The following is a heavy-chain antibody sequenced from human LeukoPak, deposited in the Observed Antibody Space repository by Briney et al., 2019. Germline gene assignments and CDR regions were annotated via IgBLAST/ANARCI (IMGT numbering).Heavy chain of an antibody. CDR1: GFTFNNTW. CDR2: IKSKTDGGTT. D-gene: IGHD1-1*01. CDR3: AREVNWRFDY. V-gene: IGHV3-15*01. J-gene: IGHJ4*02. Sequence: GGSLRLSCAASGFTFNNTWMSWVRQAPGKGLEWVGRIKSKTDGGTTDYAAPVKGRFTISRDNSKNTLYLQMGSLRGEDMAVYYCAREVNWRFDYWGQGTLVTVSS.